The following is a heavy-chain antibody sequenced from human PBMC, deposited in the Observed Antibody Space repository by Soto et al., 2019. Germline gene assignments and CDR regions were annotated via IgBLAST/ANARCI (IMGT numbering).Heavy chain of an antibody. D-gene: IGHD1-1*01. Sequence: ASVKVSCKVSGYTLTELSMHWVRQAPGKGLEWMGGFDPEDGETIYAQKFQGRVTMTEDTSTDTAYMELSSLRSEDTAVYYCATGQRNWNVLHYWGQGTLVTVSS. V-gene: IGHV1-24*01. CDR1: GYTLTELS. CDR2: FDPEDGET. CDR3: ATGQRNWNVLHY. J-gene: IGHJ4*02.